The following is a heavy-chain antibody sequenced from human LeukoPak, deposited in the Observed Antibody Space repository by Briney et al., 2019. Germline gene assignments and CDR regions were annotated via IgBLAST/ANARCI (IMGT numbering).Heavy chain of an antibody. J-gene: IGHJ3*01. CDR2: DSKSGST. CDR3: ARDDYGVFDAFDV. Sequence: PSETLSLTCTVSGGSITIHFWTWIRQAPRKGLEWVGYDSKSGSTNYNPFLQSRITISVDTSKNQFFLKLTSMTAADTAVYFCARDDYGVFDAFDVWGQGTVVTVSS. CDR1: GGSITIHF. V-gene: IGHV4-4*08. D-gene: IGHD3-16*01.